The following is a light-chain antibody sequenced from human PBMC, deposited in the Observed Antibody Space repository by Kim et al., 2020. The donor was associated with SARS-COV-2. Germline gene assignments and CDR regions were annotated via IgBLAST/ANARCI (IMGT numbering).Light chain of an antibody. Sequence: SLSPGEIATLSCRASQSVRSSYLAWYQQKGGQAPRLLIYGASTRATGIPDRFSGSGSGTDFTLTISRLEPEDFAVYYCQQYVSSHTFGGGTKVDIK. CDR2: GAS. J-gene: IGKJ4*01. V-gene: IGKV3-20*01. CDR1: QSVRSSY. CDR3: QQYVSSHT.